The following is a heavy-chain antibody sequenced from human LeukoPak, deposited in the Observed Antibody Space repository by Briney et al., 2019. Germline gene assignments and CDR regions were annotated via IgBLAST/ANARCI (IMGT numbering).Heavy chain of an antibody. Sequence: GGSLRLSCAASGFTFSTYAMSWVRQAPGKGLEWVSVISGTGGDTYYADSVKGRFTISRDNSKNTLFLQMNSLRAEDTAVYYCAKRVVVGATSPYSDFQHWGQGTLVTVSS. CDR2: ISGTGGDT. D-gene: IGHD1-26*01. CDR3: AKRVVVGATSPYSDFQH. V-gene: IGHV3-23*01. J-gene: IGHJ1*01. CDR1: GFTFSTYA.